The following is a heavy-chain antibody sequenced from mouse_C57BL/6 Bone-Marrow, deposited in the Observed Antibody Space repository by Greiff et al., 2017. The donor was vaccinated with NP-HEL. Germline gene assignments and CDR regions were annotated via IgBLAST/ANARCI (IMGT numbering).Heavy chain of an antibody. V-gene: IGHV1-82*01. J-gene: IGHJ1*03. Sequence: VQLQQSGPELVKPGASVKISCKASGYAFSSSWMNWVKQRPGKGLEWIGRIYPGDGDTNYNGKFKGKATLTADKSSSTAYMQLSSLTSEDSAVYFCARCYYGSSSYWYFDVWGTGTTVTVSS. D-gene: IGHD1-1*01. CDR3: ARCYYGSSSYWYFDV. CDR2: IYPGDGDT. CDR1: GYAFSSSW.